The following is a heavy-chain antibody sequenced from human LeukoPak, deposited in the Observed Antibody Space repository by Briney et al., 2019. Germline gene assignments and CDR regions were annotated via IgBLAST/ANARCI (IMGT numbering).Heavy chain of an antibody. D-gene: IGHD2-15*01. J-gene: IGHJ4*02. CDR1: RFTFTDYG. V-gene: IGHV3-33*01. CDR2: IWYDGSGK. Sequence: GSLRLSCAASRFTFTDYGMHWVRQPPGKGLEGVALIWYDGSGKYYADSVKGRFTISRDNSKNTLYLQMNSLRAEGTAVYYCARDWCGGGSCYYFDHWGQGTLVTVSS. CDR3: ARDWCGGGSCYYFDH.